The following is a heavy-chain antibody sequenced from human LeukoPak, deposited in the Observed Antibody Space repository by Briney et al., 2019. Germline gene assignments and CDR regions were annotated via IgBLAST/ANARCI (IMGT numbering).Heavy chain of an antibody. J-gene: IGHJ6*02. V-gene: IGHV4-59*01. Sequence: SETLSLTCAVYGGSFSGYYWSWIRQPPGKGLEWIGFIYYSGSTNYNPSLKSRVTISVDTSKNQFSLKLSSVTAADTAVYYCARGRPRAYYYYGMDVWGQGTTVTVSS. CDR3: ARGRPRAYYYYGMDV. CDR1: GGSFSGYY. CDR2: IYYSGST.